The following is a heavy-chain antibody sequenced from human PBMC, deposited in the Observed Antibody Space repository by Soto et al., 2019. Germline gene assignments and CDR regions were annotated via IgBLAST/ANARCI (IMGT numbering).Heavy chain of an antibody. J-gene: IGHJ6*02. Sequence: QVQLVQSGAEVKKPGSSVKVSGKASGGTFNTYTISCVRQVPGQGLEWMGGIMPLYAKPTYAQPFLGRLTIAADEHTSTVYMDLSSLRSEDTALYYCASLNNWSSGDGRIDVWGRDTAVSVSS. CDR2: IMPLYAKP. D-gene: IGHD1-26*01. CDR3: ASLNNWSSGDGRIDV. CDR1: GGTFNTYT. V-gene: IGHV1-69*01.